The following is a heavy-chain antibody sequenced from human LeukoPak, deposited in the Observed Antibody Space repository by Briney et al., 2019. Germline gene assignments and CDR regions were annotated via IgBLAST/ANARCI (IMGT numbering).Heavy chain of an antibody. V-gene: IGHV1-18*01. D-gene: IGHD4-17*01. Sequence: ASVKVSCKASGYTFTSNGISWVRQAPGQGLEWMGWISAYNGNTNYAQKVQGRITMTTDTSTATAYMELRSLRSDDTAVYYCARDGAINGDYVYYFGMDVWDQGTTVTVSS. CDR3: ARDGAINGDYVYYFGMDV. J-gene: IGHJ6*02. CDR2: ISAYNGNT. CDR1: GYTFTSNG.